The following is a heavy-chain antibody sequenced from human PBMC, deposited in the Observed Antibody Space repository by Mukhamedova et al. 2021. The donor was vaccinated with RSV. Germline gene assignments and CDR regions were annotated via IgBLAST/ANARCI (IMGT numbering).Heavy chain of an antibody. J-gene: IGHJ4*02. D-gene: IGHD4-17*01. V-gene: IGHV4-61*02. CDR3: ARDLRGDYAFDY. CDR2: IYTSGST. Sequence: QPAGKGLEWIGRIYTSGSTNYNPSLKSRVTISVDTSKNQFSLKLSSVTAADTAVYYCARDLRGDYAFDYWGQGTLVTVSS.